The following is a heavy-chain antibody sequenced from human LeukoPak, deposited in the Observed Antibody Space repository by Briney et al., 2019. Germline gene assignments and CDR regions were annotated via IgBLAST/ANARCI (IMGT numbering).Heavy chain of an antibody. Sequence: PSETLSLTCTVSGGSISSYYWSWIRQPAGKGLEWIGRIYTSGSTNYNPSLKSRVTMSVDTSKNQFSLKLSSVTAADTAVYYCARGRPIFGVAYYMDVWGKGTTVTVSS. D-gene: IGHD3-3*01. J-gene: IGHJ6*03. V-gene: IGHV4-4*07. CDR2: IYTSGST. CDR1: GGSISSYY. CDR3: ARGRPIFGVAYYMDV.